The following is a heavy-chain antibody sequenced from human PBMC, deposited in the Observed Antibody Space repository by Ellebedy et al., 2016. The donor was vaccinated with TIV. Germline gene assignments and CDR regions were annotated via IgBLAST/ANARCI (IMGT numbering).Heavy chain of an antibody. CDR1: GYTFTSYG. J-gene: IGHJ5*02. CDR2: ISAYNGNT. V-gene: IGHV1-18*04. Sequence: AASVKVSCKTSGYTFTSYGISWVRQAPGQGLEWMGWISAYNGNTNYAQMLQGRGTMTTDTFTSTAYMELRSLRSDDTAVYYCARYCNSTTCSNWFDPWGQGTLVTVSS. D-gene: IGHD2-2*01. CDR3: ARYCNSTTCSNWFDP.